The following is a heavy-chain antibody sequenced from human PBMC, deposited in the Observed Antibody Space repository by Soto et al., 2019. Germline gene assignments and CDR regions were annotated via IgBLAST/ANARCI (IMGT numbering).Heavy chain of an antibody. Sequence: QVQLVESGGGVVQPGRSLRLSCAASVFTFSTFAMHWVRRAPGRGLEWVAVISSDGFTQYYADSIRGRFAISRDNSKNTLYLQMNSLRGEDTAVYYCARAPTSRVDYWGQGTLVTVSA. CDR2: ISSDGFTQ. CDR3: ARAPTSRVDY. J-gene: IGHJ4*02. V-gene: IGHV3-30*09. CDR1: VFTFSTFA.